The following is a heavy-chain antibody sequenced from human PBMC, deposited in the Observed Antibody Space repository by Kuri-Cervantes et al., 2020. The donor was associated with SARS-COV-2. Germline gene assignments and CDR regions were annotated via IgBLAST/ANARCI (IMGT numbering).Heavy chain of an antibody. CDR1: GFTFSSYG. Sequence: LSLTCASSGFTFSSYGMHWVRQAPGKGLEWVAIIRYDGSNKYYADSVKGRFTISRDNSKNTLYLQMNSLRVEDTALYYCARAYGDYVFREGLDSWGQGTLVTVSS. V-gene: IGHV3-33*01. CDR2: IRYDGSNK. D-gene: IGHD4-17*01. CDR3: ARAYGDYVFREGLDS. J-gene: IGHJ4*02.